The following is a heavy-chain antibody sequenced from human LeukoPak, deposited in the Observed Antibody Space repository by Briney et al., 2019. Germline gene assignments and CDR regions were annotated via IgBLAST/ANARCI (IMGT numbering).Heavy chain of an antibody. CDR3: ARGRSGNYYDAFDI. D-gene: IGHD1-26*01. V-gene: IGHV4-38-2*02. CDR2: MYHSGST. CDR1: VYSISSSYY. J-gene: IGHJ3*02. Sequence: PSETLSLTCTVSVYSISSSYYWGWIRQPPGKGLEWIGSMYHSGSTYYNPSLKSRVTISVDTSKNQLSLNLNSVTAADTAVYYCARGRSGNYYDAFDIWGQGTMVTVSS.